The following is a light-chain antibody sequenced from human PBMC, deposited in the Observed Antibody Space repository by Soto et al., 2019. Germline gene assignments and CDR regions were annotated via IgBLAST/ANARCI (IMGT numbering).Light chain of an antibody. V-gene: IGKV3-20*01. CDR1: QSVSSSY. CDR3: QQYGSSPRT. J-gene: IGKJ2*01. Sequence: ELALTQSPGTMSLSPRDRATLSCSASQSVSSSYLAWYQQNPGQAPRLLIYGASSRATGIPDRLSGSGSGTDFTLTISRLEPEDFVLYYCQQYGSSPRTFGQGTKLEIK. CDR2: GAS.